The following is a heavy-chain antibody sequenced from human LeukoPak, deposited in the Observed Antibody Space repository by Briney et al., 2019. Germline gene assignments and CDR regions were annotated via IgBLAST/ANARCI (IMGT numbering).Heavy chain of an antibody. J-gene: IGHJ6*01. CDR1: GGPISSSSSY. D-gene: IGHD3-10*01. CDR2: IYYSVST. Sequence: SETLSLTCTVSGGPISSSSSYWGWFRQPPGKGLECIGSIYYSVSTYNNSSLKSLVTISVDTSKNQFSLKLSSVTAADTDVSYCARHPPSVTMVRGRGMDVCGEG. V-gene: IGHV4-39*01. CDR3: ARHPPSVTMVRGRGMDV.